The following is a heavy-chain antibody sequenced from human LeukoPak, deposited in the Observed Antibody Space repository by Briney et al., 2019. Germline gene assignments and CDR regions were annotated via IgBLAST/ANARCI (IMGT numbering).Heavy chain of an antibody. CDR1: GFTFSSYG. CDR3: AKGRAWRESLATFDY. CDR2: ISYDGSNK. D-gene: IGHD6-19*01. J-gene: IGHJ4*02. V-gene: IGHV3-30*18. Sequence: HPGGSLRLSCAASGFTFSSYGMHWVRQAPGKGLEWVAVISYDGSNKYYADSVKGRFTISRDNSKNTLYLQMNSLRAEDTAVYYCAKGRAWRESLATFDYWGQGTLVTVSS.